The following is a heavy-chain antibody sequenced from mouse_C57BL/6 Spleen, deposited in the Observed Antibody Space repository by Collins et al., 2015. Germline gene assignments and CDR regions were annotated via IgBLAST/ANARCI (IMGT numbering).Heavy chain of an antibody. V-gene: IGHV1-22*01. D-gene: IGHD1-1*01. J-gene: IGHJ4*01. CDR2: INPNNGGT. Sequence: EVQLXQSGPELVKPGASVKMSCKASGYTFTDYNMHWVKQSHGKSLEWIGNINPNNGGTSYNQKFKGKATLTEKKSSSTAYMELRSLTSEDSAVYYCARGGLTTVVAPGAMDYWGQGTSVTVSS. CDR1: GYTFTDYN. CDR3: ARGGLTTVVAPGAMDY.